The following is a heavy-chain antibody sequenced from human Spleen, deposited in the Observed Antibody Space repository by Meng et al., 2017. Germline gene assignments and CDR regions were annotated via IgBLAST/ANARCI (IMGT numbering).Heavy chain of an antibody. CDR3: ARKAGNCISTTCYSLDY. Sequence: GQVGQSGAEVKKPGASVKGPCKASGYTFTGSYMHWVRQALGQGLEWMGRLNPASGGTNYAQKFQGRVTITTDESTSTVYMELTRLTSEDTAVYFCARKAGNCISTTCYSLDYWGQGTLVTVSS. CDR2: LNPASGGT. J-gene: IGHJ4*02. D-gene: IGHD2-2*01. CDR1: GYTFTGSY. V-gene: IGHV1-2*06.